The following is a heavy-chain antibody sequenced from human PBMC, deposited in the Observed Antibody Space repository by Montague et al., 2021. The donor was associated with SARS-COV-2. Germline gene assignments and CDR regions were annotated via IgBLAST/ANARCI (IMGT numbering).Heavy chain of an antibody. CDR2: IYYSGST. J-gene: IGHJ4*02. V-gene: IGHV4-39*07. Sequence: SETLSLTCTVSGGSISSSSYYWGWICQPPGKGLEWIGSIYYSGSTYYXXXLKSRVTISVDTSKNQFSLKLSSVTAADTAVYYCARDLWVWLSVEGSFDYWGQGTLVTVSS. CDR1: GGSISSSSYY. D-gene: IGHD5-12*01. CDR3: ARDLWVWLSVEGSFDY.